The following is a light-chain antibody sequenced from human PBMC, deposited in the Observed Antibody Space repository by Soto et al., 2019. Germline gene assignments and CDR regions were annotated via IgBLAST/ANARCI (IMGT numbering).Light chain of an antibody. CDR2: WAS. Sequence: DIVMTQSPDSLAVSLGERATINCKSSQNLLYSHNNKNYLAWYQQKPGQSPRLLIYWASTRESGVPERFTGSGSGTDFTLTSSSLQAEDVAVYYCQQYYTNTLTFGGGTKVEIK. CDR3: QQYYTNTLT. V-gene: IGKV4-1*01. J-gene: IGKJ4*01. CDR1: QNLLYSHNNKNY.